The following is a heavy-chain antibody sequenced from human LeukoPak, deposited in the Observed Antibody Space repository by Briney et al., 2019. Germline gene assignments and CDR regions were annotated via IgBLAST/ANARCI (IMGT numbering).Heavy chain of an antibody. CDR2: IIPIFGTA. CDR3: ARGSHDSSGPPEGY. D-gene: IGHD3-22*01. CDR1: GGTFSSYA. J-gene: IGHJ4*02. V-gene: IGHV1-69*01. Sequence: SVKVSRKASGGTFSSYAISWVRQAPGPGLEWMGGIIPIFGTANYAQKFQGRVTITADESTSTAYMELSSLRSEVTAVYYCARGSHDSSGPPEGYWGQGTLVTVSS.